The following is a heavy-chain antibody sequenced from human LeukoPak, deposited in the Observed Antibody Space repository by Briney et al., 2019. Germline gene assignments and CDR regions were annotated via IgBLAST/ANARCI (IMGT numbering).Heavy chain of an antibody. V-gene: IGHV1-8*03. D-gene: IGHD3-10*01. J-gene: IGHJ4*02. Sequence: ASVKVSCKASGYTFTSYDINWVRQATGQGLEWMGWMNPNSGNTGYAQRFQGRVTITRNTSISTAYMELSSLRAEDTAVYYCASRSRVRGASFDYWGQGTLVTVSS. CDR2: MNPNSGNT. CDR3: ASRSRVRGASFDY. CDR1: GYTFTSYD.